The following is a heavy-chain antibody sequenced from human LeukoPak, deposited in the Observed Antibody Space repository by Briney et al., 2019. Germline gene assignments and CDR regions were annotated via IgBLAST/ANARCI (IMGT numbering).Heavy chain of an antibody. Sequence: PSETLSLTCTVSGGSISTYYWSWIRQPPGKGLEWIGNIYYSGTTNYNPSLKSRVTISVDTSKNQFSLKLSSVTAADTAVYFCAREGSGSSTIDYWGQGTLVTVSS. CDR1: GGSISTYY. D-gene: IGHD6-6*01. J-gene: IGHJ4*02. V-gene: IGHV4-59*01. CDR3: AREGSGSSTIDY. CDR2: IYYSGTT.